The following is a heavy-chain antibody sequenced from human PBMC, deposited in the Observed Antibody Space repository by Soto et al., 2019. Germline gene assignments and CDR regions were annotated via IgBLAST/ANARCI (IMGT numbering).Heavy chain of an antibody. CDR3: ATTNEAYCGGDCIVAFDI. CDR2: ISGSGISR. J-gene: IGHJ3*02. V-gene: IGHV3-23*01. CDR1: GFTFSSYA. D-gene: IGHD2-21*02. Sequence: PGGSLRLSCAASGFTFSSYAMSWVRQAPGTGLEWVSGISGSGISRYYADSVKGRFTISRDNSKNTLYLQMNSLRAGDTAFYYCATTNEAYCGGDCIVAFDIWGQGTRVTVSS.